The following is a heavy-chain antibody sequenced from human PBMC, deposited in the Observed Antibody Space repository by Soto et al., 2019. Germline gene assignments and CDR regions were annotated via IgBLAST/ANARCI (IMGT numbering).Heavy chain of an antibody. CDR1: GYTLTELS. Sequence: QVQLVQSGAEVKKPGASVKVSCKVSGYTLTELSMHWVRQAPGKGLEWMGGFDPEDVETIYAQKFQGRVTMTEDTATDTADMELSSLRSEDTAVYYCATFPDTDYDMWSGSPVWFDPWGQGTLVIVSS. D-gene: IGHD3-3*01. CDR3: ATFPDTDYDMWSGSPVWFDP. V-gene: IGHV1-24*01. J-gene: IGHJ5*02. CDR2: FDPEDVET.